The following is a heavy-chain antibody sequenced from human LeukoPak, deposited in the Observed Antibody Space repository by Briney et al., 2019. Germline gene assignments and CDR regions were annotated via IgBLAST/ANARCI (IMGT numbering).Heavy chain of an antibody. J-gene: IGHJ4*02. CDR2: ISYDGTNK. CDR3: AKDTGSARLDY. Sequence: GGSLRLSCAASGFPFNTYGMHWVRQAPGKGLEWVAVISYDGTNKFYADSVKGRFTISRDNSRNMVYLQVNRLRVEDTAVYYCAKDTGSARLDYWGQGTLVTVSS. V-gene: IGHV3-30*18. CDR1: GFPFNTYG. D-gene: IGHD4-17*01.